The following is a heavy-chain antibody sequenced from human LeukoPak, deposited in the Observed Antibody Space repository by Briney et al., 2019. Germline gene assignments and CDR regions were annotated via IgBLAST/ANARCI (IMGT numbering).Heavy chain of an antibody. Sequence: GASVKVSCKASGYTFTNYGISWVRQAPGQGLEWMGWISAYNGNTKYAQKFQGRVTMTTDTSTSTAYMELRSLRSDDTAVYYCARDRLDYYDSSGYSDYWGQGTLVTVSS. CDR1: GYTFTNYG. CDR2: ISAYNGNT. J-gene: IGHJ4*02. D-gene: IGHD3-22*01. CDR3: ARDRLDYYDSSGYSDY. V-gene: IGHV1-18*01.